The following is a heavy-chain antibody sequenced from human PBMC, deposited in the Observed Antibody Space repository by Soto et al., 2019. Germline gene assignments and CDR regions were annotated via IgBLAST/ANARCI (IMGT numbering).Heavy chain of an antibody. CDR3: ASIETYYHDSSGYYPMDY. D-gene: IGHD3-22*01. CDR2: IIPIFGTA. Sequence: SVKVSCKASGGTFSSYAISWVRQAPGQGLEWMGGIIPIFGTANYAQKFQGRVTITADESTSTAYMELSSLRSEDTAVYYCASIETYYHDSSGYYPMDYWGQGTLVTVSS. CDR1: GGTFSSYA. V-gene: IGHV1-69*13. J-gene: IGHJ4*02.